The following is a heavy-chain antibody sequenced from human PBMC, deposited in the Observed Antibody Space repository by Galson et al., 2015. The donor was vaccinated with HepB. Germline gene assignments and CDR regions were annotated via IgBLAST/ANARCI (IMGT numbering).Heavy chain of an antibody. CDR1: GFTFSSYA. D-gene: IGHD2-15*01. CDR2: ISGSGGST. V-gene: IGHV3-23*01. J-gene: IGHJ4*02. CDR3: ANSRPSDCSGGSCYFDY. Sequence: SLRLSCAASGFTFSSYAMSWVRQAPGKGLEWVSAISGSGGSTYYADSVKGRFTISRDNSKNTLYLQMNSLRAEDTAVYYCANSRPSDCSGGSCYFDYWGQGTLVTVSS.